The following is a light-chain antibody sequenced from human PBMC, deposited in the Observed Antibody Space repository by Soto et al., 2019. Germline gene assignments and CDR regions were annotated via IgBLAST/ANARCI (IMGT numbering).Light chain of an antibody. CDR3: QQYGSTPYT. J-gene: IGKJ5*01. Sequence: SVLTQSPGTLSLSPGERATLSCRASQRVISSYLACFQQRPGRAPRLLIYGASKRATDIPDRFTGSGSGTDFALTISRLEPEDFAIYYCQQYGSTPYTFGQGTRLEIK. V-gene: IGKV3-20*01. CDR1: QRVISSY. CDR2: GAS.